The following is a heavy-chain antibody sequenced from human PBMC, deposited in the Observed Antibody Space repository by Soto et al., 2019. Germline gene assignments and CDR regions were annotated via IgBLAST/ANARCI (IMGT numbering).Heavy chain of an antibody. CDR2: INHSGGT. V-gene: IGHV4-34*01. CDR1: GGAFSGHF. Sequence: LSLTCTVYGGAFSGHFGSRVRQPPGKGLEWIGEINHSGGTNYNPSLKSRVTISVDTSQNQFSLKVNSVTAADTAVYYCARGSAGRGYYYSGMDVWGQGTTVTVSS. J-gene: IGHJ6*02. CDR3: ARGSAGRGYYYSGMDV.